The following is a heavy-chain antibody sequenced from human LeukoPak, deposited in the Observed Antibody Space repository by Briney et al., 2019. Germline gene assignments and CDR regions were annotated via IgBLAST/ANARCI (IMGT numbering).Heavy chain of an antibody. J-gene: IGHJ4*02. CDR3: ARGSAGVRGVTLSY. Sequence: GASVKVSCKGSGYNFAGYYIHWVRQAPGQGLEWMGRINPRDGETSFAQKFQGRVSMTRDTSVSSAYMELSRLRSDDTAVYYCARGSAGVRGVTLSYWGQGTLVTVSS. CDR2: INPRDGET. V-gene: IGHV1-2*06. CDR1: GYNFAGYY. D-gene: IGHD3-10*01.